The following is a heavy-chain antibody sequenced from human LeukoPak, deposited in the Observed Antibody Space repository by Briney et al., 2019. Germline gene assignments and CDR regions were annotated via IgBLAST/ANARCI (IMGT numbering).Heavy chain of an antibody. CDR1: GYTFTSYA. Sequence: ASVKVSCKASGYTFTSYAMHWVRQAPGQRLEWMGWINAGNGNTKYSQEFQGRVTITRDTSASTAYMELSSLRSEDMAVYYCARGGDYDYVWGSYRPFDYWGQGTLVTVSS. CDR3: ARGGDYDYVWGSYRPFDY. D-gene: IGHD3-16*02. V-gene: IGHV1-3*03. CDR2: INAGNGNT. J-gene: IGHJ4*02.